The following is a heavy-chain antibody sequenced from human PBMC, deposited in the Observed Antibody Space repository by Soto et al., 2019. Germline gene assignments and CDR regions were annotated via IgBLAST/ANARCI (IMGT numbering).Heavy chain of an antibody. CDR2: IYYSGST. D-gene: IGHD4-17*01. V-gene: IGHV4-59*08. J-gene: IGHJ3*02. CDR1: GGSFSGYY. Sequence: PSETLSLTCAVYGGSFSGYYWTWIRQPPGTGLEWIGYIYYSGSTNYNPSLKSRVTISVDTSKNQFSLKLSSVTAADTAVYYCARRYGGAFDIWGQGTMVTVSS. CDR3: ARRYGGAFDI.